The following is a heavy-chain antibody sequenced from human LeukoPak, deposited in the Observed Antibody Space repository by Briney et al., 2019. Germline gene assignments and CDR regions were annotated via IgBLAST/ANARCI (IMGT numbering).Heavy chain of an antibody. CDR1: GFTFSNYG. CDR3: AKQRDGFLEWLSAMDV. D-gene: IGHD3-3*01. J-gene: IGHJ6*03. V-gene: IGHV3-23*01. Sequence: GGTLRLSCAASGFTFSNYGLSWVRQAPGKGLEWVSGITGSGGSTYYADSVKGRFTISRDNSKNTLYLQMNSLRAEDTAVYYCAKQRDGFLEWLSAMDVWGKGTTVTVSS. CDR2: ITGSGGST.